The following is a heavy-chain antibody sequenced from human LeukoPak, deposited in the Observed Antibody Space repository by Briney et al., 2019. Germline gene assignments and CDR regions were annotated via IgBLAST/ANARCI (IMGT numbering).Heavy chain of an antibody. D-gene: IGHD3-3*01. Sequence: SSVKVSCKASGGTFSSHAISWVRQAPGQGLEWMGGIILIFGTANYAQKFQGRVAITADESTSTAYMELSSLRSEDTAVYYCARVVSGRYYFDYWGQGTLVTVSS. CDR2: IILIFGTA. J-gene: IGHJ4*02. CDR1: GGTFSSHA. V-gene: IGHV1-69*01. CDR3: ARVVSGRYYFDY.